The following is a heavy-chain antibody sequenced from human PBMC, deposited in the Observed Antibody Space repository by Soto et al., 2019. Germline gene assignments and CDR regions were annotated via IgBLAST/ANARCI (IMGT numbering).Heavy chain of an antibody. J-gene: IGHJ5*02. CDR1: GYTFTSYY. CDR2: INPSVGST. D-gene: IGHD3-9*01. CDR3: ARARGYFDWSNWFDP. V-gene: IGHV1-46*01. Sequence: ASVKVSCKASGYTFTSYYMHWVRQAPGQGLEWMGIINPSVGSTSYAQKFQGRVTMTRDTSTSTVYMELSSLRSEDTAVYYCARARGYFDWSNWFDPWGQGTLVTVSS.